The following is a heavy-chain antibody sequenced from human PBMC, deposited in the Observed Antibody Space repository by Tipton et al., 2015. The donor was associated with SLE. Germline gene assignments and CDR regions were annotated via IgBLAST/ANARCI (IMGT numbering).Heavy chain of an antibody. J-gene: IGHJ4*02. V-gene: IGHV4-59*08. CDR3: ARHEDWGIDY. D-gene: IGHD7-27*01. CDR2: IYYSGST. Sequence: LRLSCTVSGGSISSYYWSWIRQPPGKGLEWIGYIYYSGSTNYNPSLKSRVTISVDTSKNQFSLNLTSVTAADTAVYYCARHEDWGIDYWGQGTLVTVSS. CDR1: GGSISSYY.